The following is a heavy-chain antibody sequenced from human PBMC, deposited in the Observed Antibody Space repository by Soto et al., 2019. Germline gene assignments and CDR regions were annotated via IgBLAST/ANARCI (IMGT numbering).Heavy chain of an antibody. J-gene: IGHJ5*02. V-gene: IGHV4-59*01. CDR1: GGSISSYY. Sequence: SETLSLTCTVSGGSISSYYWSWIRQPPGKGLEWIGYIYYSGSTNYNPSLKSRVTLSVDTSKNQFSLKLSSVTAADTAVYYCARDRGAPGWFDPWGQGTLVTVSS. CDR2: IYYSGST. CDR3: ARDRGAPGWFDP. D-gene: IGHD1-26*01.